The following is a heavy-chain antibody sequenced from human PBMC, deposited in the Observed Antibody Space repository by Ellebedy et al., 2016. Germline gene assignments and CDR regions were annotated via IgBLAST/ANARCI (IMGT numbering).Heavy chain of an antibody. CDR1: GGSFSGYY. Sequence: SETLSLTCAVYGGSFSGYYWSWIRQPPGKGLEWIGEINHSGSTNHNPSLKSRVTISVDTSKNQFSLKLSSVTAADTAVYYCARDRSSGWLGGFLDYWGQGTLVTVSS. D-gene: IGHD6-19*01. CDR2: INHSGST. CDR3: ARDRSSGWLGGFLDY. V-gene: IGHV4-34*01. J-gene: IGHJ4*02.